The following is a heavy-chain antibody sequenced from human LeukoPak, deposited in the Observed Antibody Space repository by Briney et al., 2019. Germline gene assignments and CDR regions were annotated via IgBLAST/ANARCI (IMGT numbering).Heavy chain of an antibody. D-gene: IGHD5-24*01. J-gene: IGHJ6*02. CDR3: ARRERRDGYNSFYYYYGMDV. V-gene: IGHV3-11*01. Sequence: GGSLRLSCAASGFTFSDYYMSWIRQAPGTGLEWVSYISSSGSTIYYADSVKGRFTISRDNAKNSLYLQMNSLRAEDTAVYYCARRERRDGYNSFYYYYGMDVWGQGTTVTVSS. CDR2: ISSSGSTI. CDR1: GFTFSDYY.